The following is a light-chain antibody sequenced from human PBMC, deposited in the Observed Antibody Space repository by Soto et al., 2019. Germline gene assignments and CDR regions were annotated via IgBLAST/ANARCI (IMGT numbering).Light chain of an antibody. V-gene: IGKV3-11*01. J-gene: IGKJ1*01. CDR1: QSVSSY. Sequence: EIVLTQSPATLSLSPGERATLSCRASQSVSSYLAWYQQKPGQAPRLLIYDASTRATGIPARFSGSGSGTDFTLPISSIEPADFAVYYCQQRSDWPPVTFGPGTKVEIK. CDR3: QQRSDWPPVT. CDR2: DAS.